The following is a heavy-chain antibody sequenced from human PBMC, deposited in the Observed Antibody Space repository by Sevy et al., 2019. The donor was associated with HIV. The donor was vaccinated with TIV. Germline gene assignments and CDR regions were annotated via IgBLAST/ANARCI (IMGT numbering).Heavy chain of an antibody. CDR3: AGGCPNYYYAMDV. CDR2: LYYSGST. V-gene: IGHV4-59*01. CDR1: GDSISSYY. D-gene: IGHD3-16*01. J-gene: IGHJ6*02. Sequence: SETLSLTCTVSGDSISSYYCSWIRQPPGKGLEWIGYLYYSGSTNYNPSLKSRVTISADRSKNQFSLKLTSVTAADTAVYYCAGGCPNYYYAMDVWGQGTTVTVSS.